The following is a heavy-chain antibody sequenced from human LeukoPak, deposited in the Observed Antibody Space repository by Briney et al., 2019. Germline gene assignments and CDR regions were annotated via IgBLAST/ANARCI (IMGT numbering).Heavy chain of an antibody. Sequence: PSETLSLTCTVSGGSISSYYWSWIRQPPGKGLEWIGYIYYSGSTNYNPSLKSRATISVDTSKNQFSLKLSSVTAADTAVYYCASGGFGELFPSHHDAFDIWGQGTMVTVSS. V-gene: IGHV4-59*01. CDR2: IYYSGST. D-gene: IGHD3-10*01. CDR3: ASGGFGELFPSHHDAFDI. CDR1: GGSISSYY. J-gene: IGHJ3*02.